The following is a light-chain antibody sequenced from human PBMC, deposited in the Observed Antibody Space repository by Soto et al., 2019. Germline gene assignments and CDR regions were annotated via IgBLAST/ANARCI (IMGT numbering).Light chain of an antibody. Sequence: QSALTQPASVSGSPGQSITISCTGTNSDVGSYNSVSWYQQHPGKAPKLMIYDVSNRPSGVSNRFSGSKSGNTASLTISGLQAEDEADYYCSSYTDRTTLVVFGGGTQLTVL. V-gene: IGLV2-14*01. J-gene: IGLJ2*01. CDR3: SSYTDRTTLVV. CDR2: DVS. CDR1: NSDVGSYNS.